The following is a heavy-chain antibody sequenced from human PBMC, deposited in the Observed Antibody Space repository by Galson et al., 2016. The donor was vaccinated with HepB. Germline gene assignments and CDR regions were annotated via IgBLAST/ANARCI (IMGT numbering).Heavy chain of an antibody. CDR3: ARDLSSGSYGTFDY. D-gene: IGHD1-26*01. Sequence: SLRLSCAASGFTFRSYAMDWVRQAPGKGLEWVAGISYAGKFKYYADSVKGRFTISRDNSKNTIYLQMNSLRPDDTAVYYCARDLSSGSYGTFDYWGQGTLVTVSS. J-gene: IGHJ4*02. V-gene: IGHV3-30*04. CDR2: ISYAGKFK. CDR1: GFTFRSYA.